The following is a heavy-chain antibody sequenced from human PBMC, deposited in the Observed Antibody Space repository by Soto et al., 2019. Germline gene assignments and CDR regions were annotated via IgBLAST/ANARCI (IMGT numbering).Heavy chain of an antibody. V-gene: IGHV5-10-1*01. J-gene: IGHJ6*02. CDR2: IDPSDSYT. Sequence: HGESLKISCKGSGYSFTSYWISWVRQMPGKGLEWMGRIDPSDSYTNYSPSFQGHVTISADKSISTAYLQWSSLKASDTAMYYCARLGLRYFDWATYYYGMDVWGQGTMVTVSS. D-gene: IGHD3-9*01. CDR1: GYSFTSYW. CDR3: ARLGLRYFDWATYYYGMDV.